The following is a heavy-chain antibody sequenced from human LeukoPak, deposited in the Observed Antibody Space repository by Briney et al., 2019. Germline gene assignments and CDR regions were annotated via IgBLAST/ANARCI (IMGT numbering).Heavy chain of an antibody. CDR3: ASLIAVAGQVDY. V-gene: IGHV4-59*01. Sequence: SETLSLTCTVSGGSISSYYWSWIRQPPGKGLEWIGYIYYSGSTNYTPSLKSRVTISVDTSKNQFSLKLSSVTAADTAVYYCASLIAVAGQVDYWGQGTLVTVSS. J-gene: IGHJ4*02. CDR1: GGSISSYY. CDR2: IYYSGST. D-gene: IGHD6-19*01.